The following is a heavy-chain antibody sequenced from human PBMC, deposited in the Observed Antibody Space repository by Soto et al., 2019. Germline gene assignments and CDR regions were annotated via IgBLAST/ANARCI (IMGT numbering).Heavy chain of an antibody. CDR2: IGPTDSET. J-gene: IGHJ6*01. CDR3: VEGPAAVAPYSDFGAEV. V-gene: IGHV5-10-1*01. CDR1: GYNFTTFW. D-gene: IGHD6-19*01. Sequence: PGESLKISCKGSGYNFTTFWINWVRQMPGKGLEWMGRIGPTDSETNYSPSFQGHVTISVDKSINTAYLQWSSLKASDTAMYFCVEGPAAVAPYSDFGAEVWGQGTTVTVSS.